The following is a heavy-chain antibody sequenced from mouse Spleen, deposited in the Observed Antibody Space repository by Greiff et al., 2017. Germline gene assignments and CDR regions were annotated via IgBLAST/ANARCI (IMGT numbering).Heavy chain of an antibody. CDR3: ARWGNYYWYFDV. D-gene: IGHD2-1*01. V-gene: IGHV5-17*02. CDR1: GFTFSSFG. J-gene: IGHJ1*01. CDR2: ISSGSSTI. Sequence: EVKLMESGGGLVQPGGSRKLSCAASGFTFSSFGMHWVRQAPEKGLEWVAYISSGSSTIYYADTVKGRFTISRDNPKNTLFLQMTSLRSEDTAMYYCARWGNYYWYFDVWGAGTTVTVSS.